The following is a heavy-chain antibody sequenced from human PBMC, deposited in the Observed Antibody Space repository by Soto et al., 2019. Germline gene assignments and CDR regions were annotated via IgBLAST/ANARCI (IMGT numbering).Heavy chain of an antibody. CDR2: FDPEDGEI. Sequence: QVHLVQSGAEVKKPGASVKVSCKVSGHTLTEFSMHWVRQAPGKGLEWMGGFDPEDGEIKYSQKFQGRVTMTEDTSTDSAYMELSSLRSEDKAVYYCAAGGTRWLHSPFDYWGQGTLVTVSS. D-gene: IGHD1-1*01. CDR1: GHTLTEFS. J-gene: IGHJ4*02. V-gene: IGHV1-24*01. CDR3: AAGGTRWLHSPFDY.